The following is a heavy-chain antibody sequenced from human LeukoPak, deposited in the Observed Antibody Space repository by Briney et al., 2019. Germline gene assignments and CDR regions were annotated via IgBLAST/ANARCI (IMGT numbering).Heavy chain of an antibody. V-gene: IGHV4-59*01. CDR3: ARGNSYGRTYYFDY. J-gene: IGHJ4*02. CDR1: GGSISSYY. CDR2: IYYSGST. D-gene: IGHD5-18*01. Sequence: SETLSLTCTVSGGSISSYYWSWIRQPPGKGLEWSGYIYYSGSTNYNPSLKSRVTISVDTSNNQFSLKLSSVTAADTAVHYCARGNSYGRTYYFDYWGQGTLVTVSS.